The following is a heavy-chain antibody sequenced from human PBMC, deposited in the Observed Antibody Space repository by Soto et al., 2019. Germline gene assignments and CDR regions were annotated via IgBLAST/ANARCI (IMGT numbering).Heavy chain of an antibody. J-gene: IGHJ4*02. CDR1: GFNFPTFW. Sequence: PGESLKISCKHSGFNFPTFWIAWVRQMPGKGLEWMGTIYPDDSDTRYSPSFQGQVTISAYKCIQTAYLQWGSLKASDSALYYCVKYHPAGWYGSFDFWGQGTLVTLSS. CDR3: VKYHPAGWYGSFDF. D-gene: IGHD6-19*01. CDR2: IYPDDSDT. V-gene: IGHV5-51*01.